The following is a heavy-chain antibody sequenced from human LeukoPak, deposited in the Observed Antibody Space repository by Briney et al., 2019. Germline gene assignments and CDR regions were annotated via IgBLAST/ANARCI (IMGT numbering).Heavy chain of an antibody. CDR1: GFTFSSYS. Sequence: GGSLRLSCAASGFTFSSYSMNWVRQAPGKGLEWVSSISSSSSYIYYADSVKGRFTISRDNAKNSLYLQMNSLRADDTAVYYCAELGITMIGGVWGKGTTVTISS. J-gene: IGHJ6*04. V-gene: IGHV3-21*01. CDR3: AELGITMIGGV. CDR2: ISSSSSYI. D-gene: IGHD3-10*02.